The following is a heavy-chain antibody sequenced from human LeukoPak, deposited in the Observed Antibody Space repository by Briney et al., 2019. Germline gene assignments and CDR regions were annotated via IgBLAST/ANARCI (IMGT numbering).Heavy chain of an antibody. CDR2: IFYSGGT. D-gene: IGHD6-13*01. V-gene: IGHV4-39*01. CDR1: GFTFSTYA. Sequence: LRLSCAASGFTFSTYAMHWVRQPPGKGLEWIGSIFYSGGTYYNPSLKSRVTISVDTSKTQFSLKLSSVTAADTAVYYCAKQQLVRCFDYWGQGTLVTVSS. J-gene: IGHJ4*02. CDR3: AKQQLVRCFDY.